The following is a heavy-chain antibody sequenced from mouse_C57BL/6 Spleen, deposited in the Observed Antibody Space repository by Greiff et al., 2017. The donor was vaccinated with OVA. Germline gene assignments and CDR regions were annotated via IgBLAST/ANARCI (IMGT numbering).Heavy chain of an antibody. Sequence: EVQVVESGGGLVQPGGSMKLSCAASGFTFSDAWMDWVRQSPEKGLEWVAEIRNKANNHATYYAESVKGRFTISRDDSESSVYLQMNSLRAEDTGIYYCTRWNYGSSPYWYFDVWGTGTTVTVSS. CDR2: IRNKANNHAT. CDR1: GFTFSDAW. V-gene: IGHV6-6*01. CDR3: TRWNYGSSPYWYFDV. D-gene: IGHD1-1*01. J-gene: IGHJ1*03.